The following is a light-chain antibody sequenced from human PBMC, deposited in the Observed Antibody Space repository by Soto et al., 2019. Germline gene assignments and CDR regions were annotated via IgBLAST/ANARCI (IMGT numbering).Light chain of an antibody. J-gene: IGKJ3*01. V-gene: IGKV3-20*01. CDR1: QSVSDSY. CDR2: AS. CDR3: QHYGTSAL. Sequence: EIVLRQSPGTLFLSPGERATLSCRASQSVSDSYLAWYQQKPGQAPRLLIDASSRATGIPDRFSGSGSGTDFTLTISRLEPEDFAVYYCQHYGTSALFGPGTKVDIK.